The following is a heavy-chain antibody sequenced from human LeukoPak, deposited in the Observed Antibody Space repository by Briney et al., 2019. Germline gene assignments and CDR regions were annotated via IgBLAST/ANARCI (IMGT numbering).Heavy chain of an antibody. J-gene: IGHJ4*02. V-gene: IGHV3-30*04. D-gene: IGHD3-9*01. Sequence: GRSLRLSCAASGFTFSSYAMHWVRQAPGKGLEWVAVISYDGSNKYYAASVKGRFTISRDNSNNTLYLQMNSLRAEDTAVYYCARDESYYDILTGVGYWGQGTLVTVSS. CDR2: ISYDGSNK. CDR3: ARDESYYDILTGVGY. CDR1: GFTFSSYA.